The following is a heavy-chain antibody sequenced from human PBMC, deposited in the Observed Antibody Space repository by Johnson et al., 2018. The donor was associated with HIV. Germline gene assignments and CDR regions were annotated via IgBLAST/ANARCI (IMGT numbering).Heavy chain of an antibody. CDR2: ISSSGSTI. CDR1: GFTVSSNY. V-gene: IGHV3-11*04. J-gene: IGHJ3*02. D-gene: IGHD7-27*01. CDR3: ARDFGLFLGKDDAFDI. Sequence: QVQLVESGGGLVQPGGSLRLSCAASGFTVSSNYMSWIRQAPGKGLEWVSYISSSGSTIYYADSVKGRFTISRDNAKNSLYLQMNSLRAEDTAVYYCARDFGLFLGKDDAFDIWGQGTMVTVSS.